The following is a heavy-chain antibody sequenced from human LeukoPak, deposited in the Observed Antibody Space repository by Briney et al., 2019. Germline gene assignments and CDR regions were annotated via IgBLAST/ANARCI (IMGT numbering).Heavy chain of an antibody. Sequence: GASVKVSCKASGYTFTSYDINWVRQATGQGLEWMGWMNPNSGNTGYAQKFQGRVTMTRNTSISTAYMELSSLRSEDTAVYYCARGVVVPAATYYYYMDVWGKGTTVTISS. D-gene: IGHD2-2*01. J-gene: IGHJ6*03. V-gene: IGHV1-8*01. CDR2: MNPNSGNT. CDR3: ARGVVVPAATYYYYMDV. CDR1: GYTFTSYD.